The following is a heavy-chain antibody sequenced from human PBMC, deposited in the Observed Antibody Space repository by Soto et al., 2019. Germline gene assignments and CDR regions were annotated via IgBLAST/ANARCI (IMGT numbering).Heavy chain of an antibody. Sequence: SETLSLTCTVPGGSIISYYWSWIRQPPGKGLEWIGYIYYSGSTNYNPSLKSRVTISVDTSKNQFSLKLSSVTAADTAVYYCAREVNFWGGYYNRYNWFDPWGQGTLVTVSS. CDR1: GGSIISYY. J-gene: IGHJ5*02. D-gene: IGHD3-3*01. CDR2: IYYSGST. CDR3: AREVNFWGGYYNRYNWFDP. V-gene: IGHV4-59*01.